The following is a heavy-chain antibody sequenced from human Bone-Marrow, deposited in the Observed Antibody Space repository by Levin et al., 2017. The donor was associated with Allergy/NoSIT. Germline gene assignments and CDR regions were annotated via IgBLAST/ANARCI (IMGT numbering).Heavy chain of an antibody. D-gene: IGHD6-13*01. CDR3: ARDRGTSWQNWFDP. Sequence: GGSLRLSCTASGFTVSSYAMSWVRQAPGKGLEWVSTISGGGASTYYADSVKGRFTISRDNSKSTLYLQMNSLRAEDTAIYYCARDRGTSWQNWFDPWGQGTLVTVSS. CDR2: ISGGGAST. V-gene: IGHV3-23*01. CDR1: GFTVSSYA. J-gene: IGHJ5*02.